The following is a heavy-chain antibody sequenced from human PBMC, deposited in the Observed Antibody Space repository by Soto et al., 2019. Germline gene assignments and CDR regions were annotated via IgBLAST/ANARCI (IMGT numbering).Heavy chain of an antibody. J-gene: IGHJ4*01. D-gene: IGHD6-19*01. CDR3: ARGSSGWHADLDY. Sequence: EVQLVESGGGLMRPGGSLRLSCTASGFTFDNYDMHWVRQLAGRGLEWVAGIGTTEHPYYPGSGKGRFTISRENVKNSLFLQVTVLKAGDTAVYYCARGSSGWHADLDYWGHGTLVTVSA. CDR1: GFTFDNYD. V-gene: IGHV3-13*05. CDR2: IGTTEHP.